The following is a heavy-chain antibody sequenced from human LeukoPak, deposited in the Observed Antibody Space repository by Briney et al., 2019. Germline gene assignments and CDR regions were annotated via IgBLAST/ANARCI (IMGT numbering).Heavy chain of an antibody. CDR3: TRGSRYCSSGSCYGWFDP. V-gene: IGHV4-59*01. Sequence: PSETLSLTCTVPGGSFSSYYWSWIRQPPGKGLEWIGYIYYSGSTNYNPSLKSRVTISVDTSKNQFSLKLTSVTAADTAIYYCTRGSRYCSSGSCYGWFDPWGQGTLVTVSS. CDR2: IYYSGST. J-gene: IGHJ5*02. CDR1: GGSFSSYY. D-gene: IGHD2-15*01.